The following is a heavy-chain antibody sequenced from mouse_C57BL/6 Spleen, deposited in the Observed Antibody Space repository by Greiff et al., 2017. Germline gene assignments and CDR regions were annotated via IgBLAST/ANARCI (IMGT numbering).Heavy chain of an antibody. CDR1: GYTFTSYW. J-gene: IGHJ2*01. V-gene: IGHV1-69*01. CDR3: ARRGLDYGSSLDY. CDR2: IDPSDSYT. D-gene: IGHD1-1*01. Sequence: VQLQESGAELVMPGASVKLSCKASGYTFTSYWMHWVKQRPGQGLEWIGEIDPSDSYTNYNQKFKGKSTLTVDKSSSTAYMQLSSLTSEDSAVYYCARRGLDYGSSLDYWGQGTTLTVSS.